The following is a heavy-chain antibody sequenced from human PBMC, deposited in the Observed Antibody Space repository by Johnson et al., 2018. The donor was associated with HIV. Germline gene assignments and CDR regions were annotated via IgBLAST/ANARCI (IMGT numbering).Heavy chain of an antibody. CDR2: IWYDGTNK. J-gene: IGHJ3*01. V-gene: IGHV3-33*01. CDR1: GFTFSSYG. CDR3: ARSPGKDYGGNSGGFNV. Sequence: QVQLVESGGGVVQPGKSLRLSCVASGFTFSSYGMHWVRQAPGRGLEWVAVIWYDGTNKYYADSVKGRFNISRDNSKRTLYLQMNSLRGEDTAMYYCARSPGKDYGGNSGGFNVWGQGTMVTVAS. D-gene: IGHD4-23*01.